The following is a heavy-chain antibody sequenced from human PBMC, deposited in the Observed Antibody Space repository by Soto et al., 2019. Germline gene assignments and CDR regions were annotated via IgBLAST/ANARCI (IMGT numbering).Heavy chain of an antibody. Sequence: PGGSLRLSCAASGFTFSSYSMNWVRQAPGKGLEWVSYISSSSSTIYYADSVKGRFTISRDNAKNSLYLQMNSLRDEDTAVYYCARDSKFIWYHDYPPGMDVWGQGTTVTVSS. CDR2: ISSSSSTI. CDR3: ARDSKFIWYHDYPPGMDV. D-gene: IGHD3-16*01. J-gene: IGHJ6*02. CDR1: GFTFSSYS. V-gene: IGHV3-48*02.